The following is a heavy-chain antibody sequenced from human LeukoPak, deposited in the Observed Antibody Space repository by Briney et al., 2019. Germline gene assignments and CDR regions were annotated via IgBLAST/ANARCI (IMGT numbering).Heavy chain of an antibody. D-gene: IGHD5-18*01. CDR2: IIPILGIA. Sequence: ASVKVSCKASGGTFSSYAISWVRQAPGQGLEWMGRIIPILGIANYAQKFQGRVTITADKSTSTAYMELSSLRSEDTAVYYCARGRNSYGYSYWGQGTLVTVSS. CDR1: GGTFSSYA. CDR3: ARGRNSYGYSY. J-gene: IGHJ4*02. V-gene: IGHV1-69*04.